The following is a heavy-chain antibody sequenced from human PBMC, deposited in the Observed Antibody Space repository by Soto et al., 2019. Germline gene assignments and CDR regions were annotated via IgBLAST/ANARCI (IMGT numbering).Heavy chain of an antibody. Sequence: SETLSLTCKVSGGSISGYYWSWIRQSAGKGLEWIGRIYSSGTTAYSPSLRSRLTMSVDTSKNQFSLKVTSVTAADTAVYYCVRVGAVATNGGYFDYWGQGALVTVSS. CDR1: GGSISGYY. CDR3: VRVGAVATNGGYFDY. V-gene: IGHV4-4*07. D-gene: IGHD6-19*01. CDR2: IYSSGTT. J-gene: IGHJ4*02.